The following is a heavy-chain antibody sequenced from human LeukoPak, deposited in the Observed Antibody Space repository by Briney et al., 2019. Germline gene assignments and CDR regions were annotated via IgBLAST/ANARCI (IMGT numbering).Heavy chain of an antibody. CDR1: GYKFSSYS. Sequence: ASVKVSCKASGYKFSSYSLSWMRQAPGEGLEWMGWIDTSNGDTKSAQNVHDRITMTTDTSTTTAYMELRSLRSGDTAVYYCARGAVHSWNSPLNWFDSWGQGTLVIVSS. CDR2: IDTSNGDT. D-gene: IGHD1-7*01. CDR3: ARGAVHSWNSPLNWFDS. J-gene: IGHJ5*01. V-gene: IGHV1-18*01.